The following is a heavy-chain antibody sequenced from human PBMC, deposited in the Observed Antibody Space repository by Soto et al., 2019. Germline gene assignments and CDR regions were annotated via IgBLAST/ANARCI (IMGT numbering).Heavy chain of an antibody. J-gene: IGHJ4*02. V-gene: IGHV1-3*01. CDR3: ARGYGTDY. D-gene: IGHD5-18*01. CDR2: INAGNSDT. Sequence: QVQLVQSGAEVKKPGASVRVSCKASGYTFTTFAMHWVRKTPGQRPEWMGWINAGNSDTRYSPKFQGRVTITRDTSASTAYMDLHRLTSEDTAVYYCARGYGTDYWGQGTLVTVSS. CDR1: GYTFTTFA.